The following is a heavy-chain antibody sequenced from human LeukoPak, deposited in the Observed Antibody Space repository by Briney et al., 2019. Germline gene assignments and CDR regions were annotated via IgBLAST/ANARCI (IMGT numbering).Heavy chain of an antibody. CDR1: GYTFTNYG. CDR2: ISTYNGNT. CDR3: AKAGGWAREDYKGDAFDI. V-gene: IGHV1-18*01. D-gene: IGHD4-11*01. J-gene: IGHJ3*02. Sequence: ASVTLSCTASGYTFTNYGIIWVRQAPGQGLEWMGWISTYNGNTNYAQAIKGRVTITTDTSKSTVHLELRSLISDDTAVYYCAKAGGWAREDYKGDAFDICGQGTMVTVS.